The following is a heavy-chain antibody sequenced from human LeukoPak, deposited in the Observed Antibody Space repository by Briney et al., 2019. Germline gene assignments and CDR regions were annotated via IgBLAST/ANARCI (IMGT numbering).Heavy chain of an antibody. CDR3: ARERCGGDCYTAWRYYFDY. J-gene: IGHJ4*02. Sequence: SQTLSLTCTVSGGSISSGDYYWSWIRQPPGKGLEWIGYIYYSESTYYNPSLKSRVTISVDTSKNQFSLKLSSVTAADTAVYYCARERCGGDCYTAWRYYFDYWGQGTLVTVSS. CDR2: IYYSEST. V-gene: IGHV4-30-4*01. D-gene: IGHD2-21*02. CDR1: GGSISSGDYY.